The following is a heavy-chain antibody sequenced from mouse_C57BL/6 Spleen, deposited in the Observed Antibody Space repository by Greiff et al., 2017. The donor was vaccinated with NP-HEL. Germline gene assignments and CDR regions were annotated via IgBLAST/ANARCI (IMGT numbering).Heavy chain of an antibody. CDR3: ARDDYGRAGYAMDY. V-gene: IGHV1-55*01. Sequence: QVQLQQPGAELVKPGASVKMSCKASGYTFTSYWITWVKQRPGQGLEWIGDIYPGSGSTNYNEKFKSKATLPVDTSSSTAYMQLSSLTSEDAAVYYCARDDYGRAGYAMDYWGQGTSVTVSS. CDR2: IYPGSGST. J-gene: IGHJ4*01. D-gene: IGHD1-1*01. CDR1: GYTFTSYW.